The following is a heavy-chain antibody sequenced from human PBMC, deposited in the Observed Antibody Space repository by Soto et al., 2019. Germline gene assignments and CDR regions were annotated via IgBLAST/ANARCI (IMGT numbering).Heavy chain of an antibody. Sequence: QVRLQEWGPGLVKPSQTLSLKCSVSGGSITTGGRYWSWIRQLPGKGLEWIGDIYYSGNTYYNASLKSRVTISVEAAKNQSYLKLSSVTAADTAVYYCAQALVFTGGDGFDIWGQGRLVTVSS. D-gene: IGHD1-1*01. V-gene: IGHV4-31*02. CDR3: AQALVFTGGDGFDI. CDR1: GGSITTGGRY. CDR2: IYYSGNT. J-gene: IGHJ3*02.